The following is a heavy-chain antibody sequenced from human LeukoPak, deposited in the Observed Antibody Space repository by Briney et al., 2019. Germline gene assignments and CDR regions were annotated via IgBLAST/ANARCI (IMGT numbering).Heavy chain of an antibody. CDR3: ARAYGSGSYYPYFDY. D-gene: IGHD3-10*01. Sequence: PSETLSLTCTVSGGSISSYYWSWIRQPPGKGLEWIGYIYYSGSTNYNPSLKSRVTISVDTSKNQFSLKLSSVTAADTAVYYCARAYGSGSYYPYFDYWGQGTLVTVSS. V-gene: IGHV4-59*01. J-gene: IGHJ4*02. CDR2: IYYSGST. CDR1: GGSISSYY.